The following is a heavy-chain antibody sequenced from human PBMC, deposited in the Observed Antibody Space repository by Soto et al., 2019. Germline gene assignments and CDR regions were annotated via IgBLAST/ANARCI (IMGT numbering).Heavy chain of an antibody. V-gene: IGHV3-48*02. CDR1: GCTLSSYS. Sequence: EVQLVESGGGLVQPGGSLRLSCAASGCTLSSYSMNWVRQAPGKGLEWVSYISSSSSTIYYADSVKGRFTISRDNAKNSLYLQMNSLRDEDTAVYYCARSGDSYDSSGYYYWGQGTLVTVSS. CDR2: ISSSSSTI. CDR3: ARSGDSYDSSGYYY. J-gene: IGHJ4*02. D-gene: IGHD3-22*01.